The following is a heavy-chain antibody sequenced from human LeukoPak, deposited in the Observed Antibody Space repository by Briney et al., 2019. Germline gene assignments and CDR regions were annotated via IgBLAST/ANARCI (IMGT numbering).Heavy chain of an antibody. Sequence: SETLSLTCTVSGGSISSGGYYWTWIRQHPGKGLEWIGNIYYTGSIHYNPSLKSRVTISVDTSKNQFSPKLSSVTAADTAVYYCARESWDSSGWYTSYWGQGTLVTVSS. CDR2: IYYTGSI. J-gene: IGHJ4*02. V-gene: IGHV4-31*03. D-gene: IGHD6-19*01. CDR3: ARESWDSSGWYTSY. CDR1: GGSISSGGYY.